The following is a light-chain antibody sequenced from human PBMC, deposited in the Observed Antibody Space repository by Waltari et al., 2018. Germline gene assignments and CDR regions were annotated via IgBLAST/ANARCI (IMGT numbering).Light chain of an antibody. V-gene: IGKV4-1*01. CDR1: QSLSSKFNDKSY. CDR3: QQFYDSQLT. Sequence: DIVMTQSPDSLAVSLGETATINCKSNQSLSSKFNDKSYLAWFQQKPGQPPMLLIYWASTRESGVPGRFSVSGSGTDFTLTISDLQAEDVALYYCQQFYDSQLTFGGGTKVEI. J-gene: IGKJ4*01. CDR2: WAS.